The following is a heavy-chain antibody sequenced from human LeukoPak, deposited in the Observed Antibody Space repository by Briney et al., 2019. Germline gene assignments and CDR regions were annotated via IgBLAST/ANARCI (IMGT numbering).Heavy chain of an antibody. J-gene: IGHJ4*02. Sequence: GGSLRLSCVASGFTFSTYAMYWVRQAPGKGLEWVAVIWYDGSNKYYADSVKGRFTISRDNSKNTLSLQMNSLRVEDTAMYYCARDLRLSSGYLLSYFDYWGQGTLVTVSS. CDR2: IWYDGSNK. CDR3: ARDLRLSSGYLLSYFDY. CDR1: GFTFSTYA. V-gene: IGHV3-33*01. D-gene: IGHD3-22*01.